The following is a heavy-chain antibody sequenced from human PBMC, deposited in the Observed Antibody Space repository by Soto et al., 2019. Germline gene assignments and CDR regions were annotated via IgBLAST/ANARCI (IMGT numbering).Heavy chain of an antibody. D-gene: IGHD3-22*01. V-gene: IGHV3-49*03. CDR3: TRDQSHYYDSSGYPFDAFDI. Sequence: PGGSLRLSCTASGFTFGDYAMSWFRQAPGKGLEWVGFIRSKAYGGTTEYAASVKGRFTISRDDSKSIAYLQMNSLKTEDTAVYYCTRDQSHYYDSSGYPFDAFDIWGQGTMVTVSS. CDR2: IRSKAYGGTT. J-gene: IGHJ3*02. CDR1: GFTFGDYA.